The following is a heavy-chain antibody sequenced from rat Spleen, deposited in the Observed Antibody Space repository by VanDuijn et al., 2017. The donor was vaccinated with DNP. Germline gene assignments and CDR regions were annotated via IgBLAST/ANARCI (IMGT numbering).Heavy chain of an antibody. V-gene: IGHV5-31*01. J-gene: IGHJ4*01. D-gene: IGHD1-9*01. Sequence: EVQLVESGGGPVQPGRSLKLSCIASGFIFSNFWMTWIRQAPGKGLEWVASISNTGDHTYYSDSVKGRFSLSRDNAKSTLYLQVSSLRSEDTATYYCTRGLYGYNPYVMDAWGRGASVTVSS. CDR1: GFIFSNFW. CDR2: ISNTGDHT. CDR3: TRGLYGYNPYVMDA.